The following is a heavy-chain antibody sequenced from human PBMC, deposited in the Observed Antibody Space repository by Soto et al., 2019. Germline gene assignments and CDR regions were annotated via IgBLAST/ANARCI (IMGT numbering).Heavy chain of an antibody. CDR3: ARNGSRLEFDC. V-gene: IGHV1-69*02. J-gene: IGHJ4*02. CDR2: IIPILGIA. Sequence: SVKVSCKASGGTFSSYTINWVRQAPGQGLEWMGRIIPILGIAHYAQKFQGRVTITADKSTSTAYMELSSLSSEVTAVYYCARNGSRLEFDCWGRGTRVTAS. D-gene: IGHD1-1*01. CDR1: GGTFSSYT.